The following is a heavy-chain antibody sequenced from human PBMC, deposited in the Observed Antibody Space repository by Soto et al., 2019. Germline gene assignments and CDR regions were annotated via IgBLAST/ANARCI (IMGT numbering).Heavy chain of an antibody. J-gene: IGHJ4*02. Sequence: SETLSLTCTVSGVSISSGDYYWSWIRQPPGKGLEWIGYIYYSGSTYYNPSLKSRVTISVDTSKNQFSLKLSSVTAADTAVYYSARAPILTGQTIDYWGQGTLVTVSS. CDR1: GVSISSGDYY. D-gene: IGHD3-9*01. V-gene: IGHV4-30-4*01. CDR2: IYYSGST. CDR3: ARAPILTGQTIDY.